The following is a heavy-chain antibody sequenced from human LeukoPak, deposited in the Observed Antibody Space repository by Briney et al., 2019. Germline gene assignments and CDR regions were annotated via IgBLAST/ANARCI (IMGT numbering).Heavy chain of an antibody. V-gene: IGHV5-51*01. CDR1: GYNFANYW. CDR2: IHPADSDT. D-gene: IGHD6-19*01. CDR3: ARSSSGWSFDY. Sequence: GESLKISCKGSGYNFANYWIAWGRQMPGKGLEWMGIIHPADSDTRYSPSFQGQVTISADKSISTAYLQWSSLKASDTAMYYCARSSSGWSFDYWGQGTLVTVSS. J-gene: IGHJ4*02.